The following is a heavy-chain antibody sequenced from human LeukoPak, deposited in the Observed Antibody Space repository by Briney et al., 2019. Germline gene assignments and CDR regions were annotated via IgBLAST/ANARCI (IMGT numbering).Heavy chain of an antibody. Sequence: SETLSLTCTVSGGSISSSTYYWGWIRQPPGKGLEWIGTINYSGSTFYNPSLKSRVTISVDTSKNQFPLMLNSVTAADTALYFCARARLSIVRGITNFDYWGQGTVVTVSS. CDR3: ARARLSIVRGITNFDY. V-gene: IGHV4-39*01. CDR2: INYSGST. CDR1: GGSISSSTYY. D-gene: IGHD3-10*01. J-gene: IGHJ4*02.